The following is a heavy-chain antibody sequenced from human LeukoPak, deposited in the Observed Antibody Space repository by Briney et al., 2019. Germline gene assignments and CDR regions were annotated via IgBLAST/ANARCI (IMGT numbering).Heavy chain of an antibody. CDR3: ARDLLYSGSYSWYFDL. J-gene: IGHJ2*01. V-gene: IGHV3-33*01. D-gene: IGHD1-26*01. Sequence: PGGSLRLSCAASGFTFSRNGMHWVRQAPGKGLEWVALIYYDGSNKYYVDSVEGRFTISRDNSKNMVYLQMNSLRAEDTAVYYCARDLLYSGSYSWYFDLWGRGTPVTVSS. CDR2: IYYDGSNK. CDR1: GFTFSRNG.